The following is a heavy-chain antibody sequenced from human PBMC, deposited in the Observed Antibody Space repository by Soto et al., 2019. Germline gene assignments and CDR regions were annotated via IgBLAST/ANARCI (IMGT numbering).Heavy chain of an antibody. CDR1: GFTFSDYY. CDR3: AVHIVVVTAPGY. Sequence: LRLSCAASGFTFSDYYMSWIRQAPGKGLEWVSYISSSGSTIYYADSVKGRFTISRDNAKNSLYLQMNSLRAEDTAVYYCAVHIVVVTAPGYWGQGTLVTVSS. CDR2: ISSSGSTI. V-gene: IGHV3-11*01. J-gene: IGHJ4*02. D-gene: IGHD2-21*02.